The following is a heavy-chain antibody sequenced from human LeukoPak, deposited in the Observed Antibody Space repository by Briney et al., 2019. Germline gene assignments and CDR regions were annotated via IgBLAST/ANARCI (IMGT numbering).Heavy chain of an antibody. D-gene: IGHD3-22*01. CDR3: ASGEYDRSGYDCDY. J-gene: IGHJ4*02. CDR2: ISRSGSSTI. CDR1: GFTFSTYS. V-gene: IGHV3-48*01. Sequence: GGSLRLSCAASGFTFSTYSMHWVRQAPGKGLEWVSYISRSGSSTIYYADSVKGRFTISRDNARNSLYLQMFSLRVEDTAVYYCASGEYDRSGYDCDYWGQGTLVTVSS.